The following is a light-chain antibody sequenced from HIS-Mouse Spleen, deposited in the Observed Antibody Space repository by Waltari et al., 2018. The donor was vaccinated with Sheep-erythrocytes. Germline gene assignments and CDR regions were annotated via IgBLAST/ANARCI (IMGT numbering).Light chain of an antibody. V-gene: IGLV2-23*01. J-gene: IGLJ3*02. Sequence: SPGQSITISCTGTSSDVGSYNLVSWYQQHPGKAPKLMIYEGSKRPSGVSNRFSGSKSGNTASLTIPGLQAEDEADYYCCSYAGSSTPWVFGGGTKLTVL. CDR3: CSYAGSSTPWV. CDR1: SSDVGSYNL. CDR2: EGS.